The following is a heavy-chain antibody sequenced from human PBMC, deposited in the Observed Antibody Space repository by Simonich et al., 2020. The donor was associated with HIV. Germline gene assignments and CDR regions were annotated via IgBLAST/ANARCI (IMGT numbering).Heavy chain of an antibody. CDR3: ARGYSSSSYYLDF. CDR2: INPSGHIT. CDR1: GYTFTNYY. Sequence: QVQLEQSGAAVKKPGASVKVSCKTSGYTFTNYYMHWVRQAPGKGLEWMGIINPSGHITTYEQNFKGRVTMTRDTSTSTVYMELSSLRSEDTAVYYCARGYSSSSYYLDFWGQGTLVTVSS. V-gene: IGHV1-46*01. J-gene: IGHJ4*02. D-gene: IGHD6-13*01.